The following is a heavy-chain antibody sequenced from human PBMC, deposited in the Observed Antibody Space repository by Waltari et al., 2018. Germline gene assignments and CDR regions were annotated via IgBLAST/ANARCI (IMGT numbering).Heavy chain of an antibody. J-gene: IGHJ3*02. Sequence: QVQLQESGPGLVKPSETLSLTCAVSGYSISSGYYWGWIRRPPGKGLEWIGSIYHSGSTYYNPSLKSRVTISVDTSKNQFSLKLSSVTAADTAGYYCSRHGNGYNPFGGGTGAFDIWGQGTMVTVSS. CDR1: GYSISSGYY. CDR2: IYHSGST. V-gene: IGHV4-38-2*01. D-gene: IGHD5-12*01. CDR3: SRHGNGYNPFGGGTGAFDI.